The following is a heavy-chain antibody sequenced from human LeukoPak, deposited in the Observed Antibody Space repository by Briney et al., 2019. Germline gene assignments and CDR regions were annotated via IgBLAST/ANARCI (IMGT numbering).Heavy chain of an antibody. D-gene: IGHD2-21*02. CDR1: GFAFNTYA. J-gene: IGHJ6*02. Sequence: GGSLRLSCAASGFAFNTYAMSWVRQAPGKGLEWVSVIRGSGDSIFYADSVKGRFTISRDNSRSTLYLQMNSLRVEDTAVYYCTKLGLLAYCGGDCRGMDVWGQGTTVTVSS. V-gene: IGHV3-23*01. CDR3: TKLGLLAYCGGDCRGMDV. CDR2: IRGSGDSI.